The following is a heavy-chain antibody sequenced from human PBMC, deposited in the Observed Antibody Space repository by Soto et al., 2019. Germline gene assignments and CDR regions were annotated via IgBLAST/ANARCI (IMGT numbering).Heavy chain of an antibody. J-gene: IGHJ4*02. D-gene: IGHD2-15*01. CDR3: ARADPDASVGY. Sequence: SGTLSLTCSVSGGSSSSSTYYWGWIRQPPGRGLEWIGSIYYRGSTYDNPSLKSRVTMSLDTSKNQFSLKLSSVTAADTAVYYCARADPDASVGYWGQGTLVPVS. CDR2: IYYRGST. CDR1: GGSSSSSTYY. V-gene: IGHV4-39*07.